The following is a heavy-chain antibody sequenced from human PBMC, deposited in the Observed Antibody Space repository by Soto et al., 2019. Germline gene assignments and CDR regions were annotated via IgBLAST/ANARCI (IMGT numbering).Heavy chain of an antibody. D-gene: IGHD4-17*01. CDR1: GGSISSSSYY. CDR2: IYYSGST. J-gene: IGHJ4*02. V-gene: IGHV4-39*01. CDR3: ARQHGDYPFDY. Sequence: SETLSLTCTVSGGSISSSSYYWGWIRQPPGKGLEWIGSIYYSGSTYYNPSLKSRVTISVDTSKNQFSLKLSSVTAADTAVYYCARQHGDYPFDYWSQGTLVTVSS.